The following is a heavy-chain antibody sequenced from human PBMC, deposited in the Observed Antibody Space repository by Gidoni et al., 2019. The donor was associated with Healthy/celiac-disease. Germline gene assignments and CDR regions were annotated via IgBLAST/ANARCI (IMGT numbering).Heavy chain of an antibody. D-gene: IGHD4-4*01. Sequence: QVQLQESGPGLVKPSQTLSLTCTVSGGSLTSGSYYWSWIRQPAGKGLEWIGRIYTSGSTNYNPSLKSRVTISVDTSKNQFSLKLSSVTAADTAVYYCARESRDSNYYTPTAGMDVWGQGTTVTVSS. CDR3: ARESRDSNYYTPTAGMDV. CDR1: GGSLTSGSYY. J-gene: IGHJ6*02. V-gene: IGHV4-61*02. CDR2: IYTSGST.